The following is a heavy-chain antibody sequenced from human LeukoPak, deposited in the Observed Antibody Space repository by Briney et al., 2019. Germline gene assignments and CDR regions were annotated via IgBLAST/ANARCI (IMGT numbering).Heavy chain of an antibody. Sequence: PGGSLRLSCAASGFTVSSNYMSWVRQAPGKGLEWVSVIYSGGSTYYADSVKGRFTISRDNSKNTLYLQMSSLRAEDTAVYYCATDYGDYVFDYWGQGTLVTVSS. CDR1: GFTVSSNY. CDR2: IYSGGST. V-gene: IGHV3-53*01. J-gene: IGHJ4*02. CDR3: ATDYGDYVFDY. D-gene: IGHD4-17*01.